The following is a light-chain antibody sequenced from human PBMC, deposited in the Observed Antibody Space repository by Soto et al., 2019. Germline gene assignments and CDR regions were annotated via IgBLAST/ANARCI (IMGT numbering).Light chain of an antibody. CDR2: EVS. J-gene: IGLJ3*02. V-gene: IGLV2-11*01. CDR1: SSDVGNYNY. Sequence: QSALTQPRSVSGSPGQSVTISCTGTSSDVGNYNYVSWYQQYPGKAPKLMIYEVSKRPSGVPDRFSGSKSGNMASLTISGLQTEDEADYYCCSYAGSFTWLFGGGTKLTVL. CDR3: CSYAGSFTWL.